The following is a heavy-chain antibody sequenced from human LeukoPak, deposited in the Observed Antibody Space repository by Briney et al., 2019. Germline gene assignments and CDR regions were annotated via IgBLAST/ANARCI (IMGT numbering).Heavy chain of an antibody. D-gene: IGHD6-19*01. CDR3: AGTRQWLAFDS. J-gene: IGHJ4*02. Sequence: SETLSLTCTVSGGYINNYFFNWIRQPPGGGLEYNGGDTNYNPSLKSRVTISEDTSKNQLSLKLSSVTAADTAVYYCAGTRQWLAFDSWGQGTLVTVSS. CDR1: GGYINNYF. V-gene: IGHV4-59*01. CDR2: NGGDT.